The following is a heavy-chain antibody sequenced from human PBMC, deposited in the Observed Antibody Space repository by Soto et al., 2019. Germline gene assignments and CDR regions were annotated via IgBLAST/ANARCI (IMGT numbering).Heavy chain of an antibody. CDR3: AAFLGAYWDFDL. V-gene: IGHV4-30-4*01. CDR2: IYNSGST. D-gene: IGHD3-3*01. Sequence: QVQLQESGPGLVKPSQTLSLTCTVSGGSVSSGDYYWSWIRQPPRRGLECIGCIYNSGSTYSNPSLKSRFTVPVDTSQNPFSRKLSSVTAADTAVYYCAAFLGAYWDFDLWGRGTQVPVSS. J-gene: IGHJ2*01. CDR1: GGSVSSGDYY.